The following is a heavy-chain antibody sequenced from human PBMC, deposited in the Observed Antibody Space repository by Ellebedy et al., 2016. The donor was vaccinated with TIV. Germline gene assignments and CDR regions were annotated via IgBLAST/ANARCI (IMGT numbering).Heavy chain of an antibody. CDR1: GFTFSDYV. J-gene: IGHJ4*02. Sequence: PGGSLRLSCAASGFTFSDYVMSWVRQAPGKGLEWVSGLGGSGGSTYYGDSVKGRFTISRDNSKDTLYLQLNRLRAEDTAIYYCVRFLDWSIAYFDSWGQGTLVAVSS. CDR3: VRFLDWSIAYFDS. D-gene: IGHD3/OR15-3a*01. V-gene: IGHV3-23*01. CDR2: LGGSGGST.